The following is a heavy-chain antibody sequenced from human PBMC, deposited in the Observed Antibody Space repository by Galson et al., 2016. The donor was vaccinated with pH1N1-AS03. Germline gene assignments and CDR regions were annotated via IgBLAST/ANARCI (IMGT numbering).Heavy chain of an antibody. CDR1: GFTFRTFG. V-gene: IGHV3-33*06. D-gene: IGHD6-13*01. CDR2: IWNDGSLK. J-gene: IGHJ4*02. Sequence: SLRLSCAASGFTFRTFGMHWVRQAPGEGLEWVAVIWNDGSLKKYGDSVKGRFIISRDNSNNTVSLEMSSLRAEDTAVYYCAKDRSSRPPGWGSVDSWGQGTLVTVSS. CDR3: AKDRSSRPPGWGSVDS.